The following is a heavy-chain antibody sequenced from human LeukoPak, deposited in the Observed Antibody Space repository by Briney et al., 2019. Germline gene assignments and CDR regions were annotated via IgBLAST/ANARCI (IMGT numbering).Heavy chain of an antibody. CDR2: IYSGGST. D-gene: IGHD6-25*01. V-gene: IGHV3-66*01. J-gene: IGHJ3*02. Sequence: GGSLRLSCAASGFTVSSDYMSWVRQAPGKGLEWVSVIYSGGSTYYADSVKGRFTISRDNSKNTLYLQMNSLRAEDTAVYYCARGVRRRPDAFDIWGQGTMVTVSS. CDR3: ARGVRRRPDAFDI. CDR1: GFTVSSDY.